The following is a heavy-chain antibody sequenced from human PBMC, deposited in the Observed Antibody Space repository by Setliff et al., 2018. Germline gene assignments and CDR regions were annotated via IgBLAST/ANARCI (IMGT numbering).Heavy chain of an antibody. CDR2: IYNGGST. V-gene: IGHV4-59*01. J-gene: IGHJ3*02. CDR1: GGSISNYY. CDR3: VRDIYFYGGYATGLGAFDI. D-gene: IGHD5-12*01. Sequence: PSETLSLTCSVSGGSISNYYWSWIRQSPGRGLEWIGYIYNGGSTDYNPSVKSRVTISLDTSKNQVSLRLTSVTAADTALYYCVRDIYFYGGYATGLGAFDIWGQGTLVTVSS.